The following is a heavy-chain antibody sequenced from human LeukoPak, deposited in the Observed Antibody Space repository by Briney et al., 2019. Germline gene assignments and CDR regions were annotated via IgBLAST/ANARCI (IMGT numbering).Heavy chain of an antibody. CDR2: IYYSGST. J-gene: IGHJ4*02. CDR1: GGSISSYY. D-gene: IGHD3-22*01. CDR3: QLYYYDSSGYFFDY. V-gene: IGHV4-59*01. Sequence: SETLSLTCTVSGGSISSYYWSWIRQPPGKGLEWIGYIYYSGSTNYNPSLKSRVTISVDTSKNQFSLKLSSVTAADTAVYYCQLYYYDSSGYFFDYWGQGTLVTVSS.